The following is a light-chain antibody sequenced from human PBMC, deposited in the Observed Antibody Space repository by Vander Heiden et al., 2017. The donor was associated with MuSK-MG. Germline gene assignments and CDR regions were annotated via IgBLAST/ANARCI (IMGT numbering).Light chain of an antibody. CDR1: NLGAKY. J-gene: IGLJ2*01. V-gene: IGLV3-1*01. CDR3: QAWDSSTVV. Sequence: SYELPQPPSVSVSPGQTASITCPGANLGAKYACWYQQKPGQSPVLVIYQDSKRPSGIPERFSGSNSGNTATLTISGTQAMDEADYYCQAWDSSTVVFGGGTKLTVL. CDR2: QDS.